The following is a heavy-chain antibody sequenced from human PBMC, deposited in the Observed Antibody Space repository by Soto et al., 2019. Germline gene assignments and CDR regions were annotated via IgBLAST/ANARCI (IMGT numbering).Heavy chain of an antibody. CDR2: IYSSGST. Sequence: SETLSLTCTVTGGTISGYYWTWIRQFDGGGLEWIGRIYSSGSTNYNPSLKSRVTISLDTSMNHFSLRLSSVTAADTAVYYCARGQRFSDWFDPWGQGTLVTVS. CDR1: GGTISGYY. V-gene: IGHV4-4*07. CDR3: ARGQRFSDWFDP. J-gene: IGHJ5*02. D-gene: IGHD3-3*01.